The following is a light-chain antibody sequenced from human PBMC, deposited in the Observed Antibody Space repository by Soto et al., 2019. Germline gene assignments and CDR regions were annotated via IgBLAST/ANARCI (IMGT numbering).Light chain of an antibody. V-gene: IGLV2-14*01. J-gene: IGLJ1*01. Sequence: QSVLTQPASVSGSPGQSISISCTGTSSDVGGYDYVSWYQQPPDRAPKLMIYEVSNRPSGFSNRFSGSKSGNTASLSISGLKAEDEADYSCSSYTSSSTLVFGTGTKVTVL. CDR3: SSYTSSSTLV. CDR1: SSDVGGYDY. CDR2: EVS.